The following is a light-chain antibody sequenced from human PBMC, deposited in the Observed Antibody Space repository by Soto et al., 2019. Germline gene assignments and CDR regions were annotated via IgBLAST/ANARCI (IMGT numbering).Light chain of an antibody. Sequence: EIVLTQSPGTLTLSPGERATLSCRASQTVSSNSLAWYQQKAGQAPRVLIFDVSTRATGIPDGFSGSGSGTDFTLTISRLEQEDFEVYYCQLYGFSHKMLGQGTKVDIK. J-gene: IGKJ1*01. V-gene: IGKV3-20*01. CDR2: DVS. CDR3: QLYGFSHKM. CDR1: QTVSSNS.